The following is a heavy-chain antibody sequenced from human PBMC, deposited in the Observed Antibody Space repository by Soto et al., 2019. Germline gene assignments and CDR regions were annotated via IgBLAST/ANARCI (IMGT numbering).Heavy chain of an antibody. V-gene: IGHV4-39*01. CDR2: LFYGGTT. D-gene: IGHD3-10*01. CDR1: GGSISGYY. J-gene: IGHJ4*02. Sequence: QVQLQESGPGLVKPSETLSLTCTVSGGSISGYYWTWIHQPPGKGLEWVGSLFYGGTTDYNPSLKRRLTMSLDTSKNHFSLKLRSVTAADTAVYYCARHRGPAPVYWGQGTLVTASS. CDR3: ARHRGPAPVY.